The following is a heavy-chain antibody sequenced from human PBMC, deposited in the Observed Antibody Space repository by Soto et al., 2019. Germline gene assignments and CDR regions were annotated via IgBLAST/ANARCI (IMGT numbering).Heavy chain of an antibody. CDR3: ARGPYYDFWSGYYPTDY. V-gene: IGHV3-30-3*01. J-gene: IGHJ4*02. CDR2: ISYDESNK. D-gene: IGHD3-3*01. Sequence: GGSLRLSCAASGFTFSSYAMHWVRQAPGKGLEWVAVISYDESNKYYADSVKGRFTISRDNSKNTLYLQMNSLRAEDTAVYYCARGPYYDFWSGYYPTDYWGQGTLVTVSS. CDR1: GFTFSSYA.